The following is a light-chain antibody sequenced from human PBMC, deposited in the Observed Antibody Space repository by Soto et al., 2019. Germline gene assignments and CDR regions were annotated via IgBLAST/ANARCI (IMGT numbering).Light chain of an antibody. Sequence: DIQMNQSPSSLYASVGDRVTITCRASQTIIRYLNWYQQKPGRAPNLLIYAASSVQSGVPSRFSGSGSGTEVTLTISSLQPEDFETYYCQQSYSTLFTFGPGTKVEIK. CDR2: AAS. CDR1: QTIIRY. J-gene: IGKJ3*01. CDR3: QQSYSTLFT. V-gene: IGKV1-39*01.